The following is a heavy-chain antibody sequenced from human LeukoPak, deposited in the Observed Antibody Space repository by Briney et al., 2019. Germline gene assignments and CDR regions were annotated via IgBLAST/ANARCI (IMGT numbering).Heavy chain of an antibody. Sequence: GGSLRLSCAASGFTFSSYGMSWVRQAPGKGLEWVSAISGSGGSTYYADSVKGRFTISRDNSKNTLYLQMNSLRAEDTAVYYCALDDSLTRGFDYWGQGTLVTVSS. V-gene: IGHV3-23*01. CDR3: ALDDSLTRGFDY. D-gene: IGHD4/OR15-4a*01. J-gene: IGHJ4*02. CDR2: ISGSGGST. CDR1: GFTFSSYG.